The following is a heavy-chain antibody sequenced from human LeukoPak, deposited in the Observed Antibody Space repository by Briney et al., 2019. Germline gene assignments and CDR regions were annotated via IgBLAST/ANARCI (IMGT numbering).Heavy chain of an antibody. J-gene: IGHJ4*02. CDR3: ARGRVADFWSGYYLFDY. Sequence: PSETLSLTCTVSGGSISSYYWSWIRQPAGKGLEWIGRIYTSGSTNYNPSLKSRVTMSVDTSKNQFSLKLSSVTAADTAVYYCARGRVADFWSGYYLFDYWGQGTLVTLSS. V-gene: IGHV4-4*07. CDR1: GGSISSYY. CDR2: IYTSGST. D-gene: IGHD3-3*01.